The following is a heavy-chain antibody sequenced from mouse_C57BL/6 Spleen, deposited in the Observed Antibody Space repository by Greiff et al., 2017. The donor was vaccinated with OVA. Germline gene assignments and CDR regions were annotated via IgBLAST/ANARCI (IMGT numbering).Heavy chain of an antibody. Sequence: VNVVESGPGLVAPSQSLSITCTVSGFSLTSYGVDWVRQSPGKGLEWLGVIWGVGSTNYNSALKSRLSISKDNSKSQVFLKMNSLQTDDTAMYYCARIYYGSYAMDYWGQGTSVTVSS. D-gene: IGHD2-2*01. CDR2: IWGVGST. CDR3: ARIYYGSYAMDY. V-gene: IGHV2-6*01. J-gene: IGHJ4*01. CDR1: GFSLTSYG.